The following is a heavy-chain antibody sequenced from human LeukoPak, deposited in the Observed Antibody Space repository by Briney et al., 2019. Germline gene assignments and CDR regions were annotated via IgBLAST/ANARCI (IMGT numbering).Heavy chain of an antibody. D-gene: IGHD6-13*01. CDR1: GYTFTGYY. J-gene: IGHJ1*01. CDR2: INPNSGGT. V-gene: IGHV1-2*02. CDR3: ADSSSWYSFFQH. Sequence: ASVKVSCKASGYTFTGYYMHWVRQAPGQGLEWMGWINPNSGGTNYAQKFQGRVTMTRDTSISTAYMELSRLRSDDTAVYHCADSSSWYSFFQHWGQGTLVTVSS.